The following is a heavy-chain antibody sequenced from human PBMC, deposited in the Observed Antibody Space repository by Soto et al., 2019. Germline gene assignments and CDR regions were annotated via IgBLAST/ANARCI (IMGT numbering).Heavy chain of an antibody. CDR3: AKIDRPGDYNPYYYGMDV. V-gene: IGHV3-23*01. CDR2: ISGSGGST. CDR1: GFTFSSYA. Sequence: EVQLLESGGGLVQPGGSLRLSCAASGFTFSSYAMSWVRQAPGKGLEWVSAISGSGGSTYYADSVKGRFTISRDNSKNTLYLQMNSLGAEDTAVYYCAKIDRPGDYNPYYYGMDVWGQGTTVTVSS. J-gene: IGHJ6*02. D-gene: IGHD4-17*01.